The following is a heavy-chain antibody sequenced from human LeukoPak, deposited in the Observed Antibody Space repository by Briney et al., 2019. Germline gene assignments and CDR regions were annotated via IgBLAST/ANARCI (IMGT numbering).Heavy chain of an antibody. Sequence: SETLSLTCTVSGGSISSSSYYWGWLRQPPGKGLEWIGSIYYSGSTDYNPDLKSRVTISVDTSKNQFSLKLSSVTAADTAVYYCARLGEDFQHWGQGTLVSVSS. V-gene: IGHV4-39*01. CDR3: ARLGEDFQH. CDR1: GGSISSSSYY. J-gene: IGHJ1*01. CDR2: IYYSGST.